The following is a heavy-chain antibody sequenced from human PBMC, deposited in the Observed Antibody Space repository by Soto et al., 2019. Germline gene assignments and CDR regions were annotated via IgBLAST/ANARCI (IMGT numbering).Heavy chain of an antibody. CDR2: AYHSGVT. J-gene: IGHJ4*02. Sequence: SETLSLTCTVSGASITSGGYYWSWIRQLSGKGLEWIGYAYHSGVTWHTPSLQSRVGIAVEASKNQFSLKLSSVTAADTAVYYCARVGRNYDSGVWGGYFEYWGQGTQVTVSS. CDR3: ARVGRNYDSGVWGGYFEY. D-gene: IGHD3-22*01. CDR1: GASITSGGYY. V-gene: IGHV4-31*03.